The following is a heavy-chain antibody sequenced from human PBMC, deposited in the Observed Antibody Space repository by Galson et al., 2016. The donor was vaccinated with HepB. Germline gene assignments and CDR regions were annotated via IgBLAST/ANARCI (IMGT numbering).Heavy chain of an antibody. D-gene: IGHD3-3*01. V-gene: IGHV4-39*01. CDR2: IYYRGST. Sequence: SETLSLTCTVSGGSISSSPYYWGWIRQPPGERLDWIGTIYYRGSTYYNPSLTSRVTISVATSKNQFSLKLRSVTAADTAVYYCARHNRDYDFWSGPYQDYKYYGMDVWGQGTKVIVSS. J-gene: IGHJ6*02. CDR1: GGSISSSPYY. CDR3: ARHNRDYDFWSGPYQDYKYYGMDV.